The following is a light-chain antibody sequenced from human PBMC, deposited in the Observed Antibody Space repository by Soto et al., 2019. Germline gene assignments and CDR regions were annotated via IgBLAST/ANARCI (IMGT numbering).Light chain of an antibody. J-gene: IGLJ1*01. CDR1: SSEVGGYNY. CDR2: DVS. V-gene: IGLV2-14*01. CDR3: SSYTSSSNSYV. Sequence: QSVLTQPASVSGSPGQSITISCTGTSSEVGGYNYVSWYQQHPGKAPKLMIYDVSNRPSGVSNRFSGSKSGNTASLTISGLQAEDEADYYCSSYTSSSNSYVFGTGTKVTVL.